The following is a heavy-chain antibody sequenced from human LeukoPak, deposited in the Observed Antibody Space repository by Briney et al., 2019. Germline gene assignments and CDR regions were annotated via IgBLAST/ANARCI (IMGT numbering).Heavy chain of an antibody. CDR1: GFTFSSFW. V-gene: IGHV3-7*05. CDR3: ARGTIVAPGIDY. D-gene: IGHD2-2*01. Sequence: GGSLRLSCAASGFTFSSFWMIWVRQAPGKGLEWVANINQDGSEKYYVDSVKGRFTISRDNAKNSLYLQMNSLRAEDTAVYYCARGTIVAPGIDYWGQGTLVTVSS. CDR2: INQDGSEK. J-gene: IGHJ4*02.